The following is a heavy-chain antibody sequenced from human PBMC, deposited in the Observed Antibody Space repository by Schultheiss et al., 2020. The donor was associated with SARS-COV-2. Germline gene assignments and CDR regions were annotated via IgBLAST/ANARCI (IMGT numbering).Heavy chain of an antibody. CDR1: GGSVSSGSYY. V-gene: IGHV4-61*01. CDR2: IYYSGST. D-gene: IGHD3-22*01. J-gene: IGHJ4*02. Sequence: SETLSLTCTVSGGSVSSGSYYWSWIRQPPGKGLEWIGYIYYSGSTNYNPSLKSRVTISVDTSKNQFSLKLSSVTAADTAVYYCARSYYYDSSGYIWGQGTLVTVSS. CDR3: ARSYYYDSSGYI.